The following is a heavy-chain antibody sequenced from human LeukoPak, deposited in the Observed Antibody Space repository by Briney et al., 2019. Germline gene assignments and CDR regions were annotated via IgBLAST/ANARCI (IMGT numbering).Heavy chain of an antibody. D-gene: IGHD3-10*01. CDR2: IYTSGST. J-gene: IGHJ5*02. Sequence: SETLTLTCTASGGSSSSYYWRWIRQPAGKALEWIGRIYTSGSTSYNPSLKSRVTMSVDTSKNQFSLKLSSVTAADTAVYYCARYYYGSGSYYKWDWFDPWGQGTLVTVSS. CDR3: ARYYYGSGSYYKWDWFDP. V-gene: IGHV4-4*07. CDR1: GGSSSSYY.